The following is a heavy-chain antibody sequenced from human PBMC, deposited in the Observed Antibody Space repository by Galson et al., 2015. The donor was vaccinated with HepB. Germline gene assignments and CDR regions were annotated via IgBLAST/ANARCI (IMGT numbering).Heavy chain of an antibody. CDR3: TRENAGGGREHDY. J-gene: IGHJ4*02. Sequence: SVKVSCKATGYTFTNYAMHWVRQAPGQGLECMAILYPRENRAIYAPKFQGRVTVTRDTSTSTVYMKLSSLGSEDTAMYYCTRENAGGGREHDYWGQGTLVA. CDR2: LYPRENRA. D-gene: IGHD1/OR15-1a*01. V-gene: IGHV1-46*01. CDR1: GYTFTNYA.